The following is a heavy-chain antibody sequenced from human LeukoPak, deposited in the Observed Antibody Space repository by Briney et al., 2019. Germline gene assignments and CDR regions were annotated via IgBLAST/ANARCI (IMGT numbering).Heavy chain of an antibody. CDR3: AREDTGRLDY. D-gene: IGHD4-17*01. Sequence: GGSLRLSCAASGFTFSSYGMHWVRQAPGKGLEWVAVIWYDGSKKYYADSVKGRFTISRDNSKNTLYLQMDRLRVEDTAMYYCAREDTGRLDYWGQGTLVTVSS. V-gene: IGHV3-33*01. J-gene: IGHJ4*02. CDR2: IWYDGSKK. CDR1: GFTFSSYG.